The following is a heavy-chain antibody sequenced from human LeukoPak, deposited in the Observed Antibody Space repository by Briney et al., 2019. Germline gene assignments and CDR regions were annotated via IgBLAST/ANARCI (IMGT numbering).Heavy chain of an antibody. CDR3: ARGAIAARYYFDY. J-gene: IGHJ4*02. Sequence: GESLKISCKGSGYSFTSYWIGWVRQMPGKGLEWMGIIYPGDSDTRYSPSFQGQVTISADKSISTAPLQWSSLKASDTAMYYCARGAIAARYYFDYWGQGTLVTVSS. CDR1: GYSFTSYW. V-gene: IGHV5-51*01. D-gene: IGHD6-6*01. CDR2: IYPGDSDT.